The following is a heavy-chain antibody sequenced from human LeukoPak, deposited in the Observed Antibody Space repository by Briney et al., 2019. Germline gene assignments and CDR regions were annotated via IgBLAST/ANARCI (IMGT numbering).Heavy chain of an antibody. CDR1: GVSFSGYY. V-gene: IGHV4-34*12. Sequence: SETLSLTCVVYGVSFSGYYWSWIRHPPGKGLEWIGEIIHSGSTNYNPSLKSRVTISVDTSKNQFSLKLRSVTAEDTAVYYCARTRWLQSLFDYWGQGTLVTVSS. J-gene: IGHJ4*02. D-gene: IGHD5-24*01. CDR2: IIHSGST. CDR3: ARTRWLQSLFDY.